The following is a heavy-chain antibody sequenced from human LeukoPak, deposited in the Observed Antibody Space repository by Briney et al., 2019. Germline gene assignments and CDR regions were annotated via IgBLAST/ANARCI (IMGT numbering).Heavy chain of an antibody. CDR1: GGTFSSYA. Sequence: SVKVSCKASGGTFSSYAISWVRQAPGQGLEWMGGIIPIFGTANYAQKFQGRVTITADESTSTAYMELSSLRSEDTAVYYCARDGGITRYFDYWGQGTLVTVSS. V-gene: IGHV1-69*13. D-gene: IGHD1-20*01. CDR2: IIPIFGTA. J-gene: IGHJ4*02. CDR3: ARDGGITRYFDY.